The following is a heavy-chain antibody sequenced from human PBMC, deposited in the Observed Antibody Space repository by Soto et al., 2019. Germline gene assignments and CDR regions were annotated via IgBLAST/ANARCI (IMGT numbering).Heavy chain of an antibody. Sequence: GASVKVSCKASGYTFTGYYLHCVRQAPGQGLEWMGWINPNNGVTHFAQNFQGRVTMTRDTAISTAYMDLSSLRSDDTAVYYCARGRFQPQRQTTAYYFDYWGQGTLVTVS. V-gene: IGHV1-2*02. CDR1: GYTFTGYY. D-gene: IGHD1-1*01. CDR3: ARGRFQPQRQTTAYYFDY. CDR2: INPNNGVT. J-gene: IGHJ4*01.